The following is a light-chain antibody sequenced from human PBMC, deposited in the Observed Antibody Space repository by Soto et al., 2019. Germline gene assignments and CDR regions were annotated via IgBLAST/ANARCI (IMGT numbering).Light chain of an antibody. CDR2: ATS. CDR3: HQYANSPPWT. V-gene: IGKV3-20*01. CDR1: QSFSSSY. Sequence: EIVLTQSPGTLSLSPGERATLSCRARQSFSSSYLAWYQQKPGQAPRLLIYATSRRAAGIPDRFSGSGSGTDFALTISRREPEDFVVYYCHQYANSPPWTFGQGTKVEIK. J-gene: IGKJ1*01.